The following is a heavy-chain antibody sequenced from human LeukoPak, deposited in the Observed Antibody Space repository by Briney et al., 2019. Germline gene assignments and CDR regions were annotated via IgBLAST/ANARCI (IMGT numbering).Heavy chain of an antibody. V-gene: IGHV1-18*01. CDR1: AYTFISYG. CDR2: ISAYNGHT. D-gene: IGHD6-19*01. CDR3: AKGRVVAGSKSLTYHWFDP. Sequence: ASVKVSCKASAYTFISYGISWVRQAPGQGLEWMGWISAYNGHTNYAQKFQGRVTMTTDTSTSTAYMELRSLRSDDTAVYYCAKGRVVAGSKSLTYHWFDPWGQGTLVTVSS. J-gene: IGHJ5*02.